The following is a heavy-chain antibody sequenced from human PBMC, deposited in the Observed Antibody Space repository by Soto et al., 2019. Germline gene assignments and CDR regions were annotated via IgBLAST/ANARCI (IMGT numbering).Heavy chain of an antibody. CDR2: IKQDGSEK. V-gene: IGHV3-7*01. CDR1: GFPFDSYG. D-gene: IGHD3-10*01. Sequence: HPGGSLRLSCVASGFPFDSYGIHWVRRAPGKGLEWVANIKQDGSEKYYVDSVKGRFTISRDNAKNSLYLQMNSLRAEDTAVYYCARDREYYYGSGSSYYYRLDVWGQGTTVTVSS. J-gene: IGHJ6*02. CDR3: ARDREYYYGSGSSYYYRLDV.